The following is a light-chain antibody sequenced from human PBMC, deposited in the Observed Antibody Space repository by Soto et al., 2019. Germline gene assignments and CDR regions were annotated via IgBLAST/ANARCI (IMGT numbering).Light chain of an antibody. Sequence: DIQMTQSPSSLSASVGDRVTITCRASQSIVTYLNWYLQKPGKAPKLLIYGASTLQSGVPSRFSGGASGTEFTLTITSLQPEDFATYYCQQVNSYPLTFGQGTRLEIK. CDR3: QQVNSYPLT. CDR1: QSIVTY. CDR2: GAS. J-gene: IGKJ5*01. V-gene: IGKV1-9*01.